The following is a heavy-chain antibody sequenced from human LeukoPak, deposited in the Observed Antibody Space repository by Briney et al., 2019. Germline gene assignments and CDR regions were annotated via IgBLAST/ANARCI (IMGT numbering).Heavy chain of an antibody. CDR3: AKGGYSSSWYPFDY. D-gene: IGHD6-13*01. J-gene: IGHJ4*02. CDR1: GFTFSSYA. V-gene: IGHV3-23*01. Sequence: GGSLRISCAASGFTFSSYAMSWVRQAPGKGLEWVSAVSGSGGSTYYADSVKGRFTISRDNSKNTLYPQMNSLRAEDTAVYYCAKGGYSSSWYPFDYWGQGTLVTVSS. CDR2: VSGSGGST.